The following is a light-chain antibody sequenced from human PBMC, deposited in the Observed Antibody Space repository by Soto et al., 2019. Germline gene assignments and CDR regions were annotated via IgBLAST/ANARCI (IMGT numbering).Light chain of an antibody. CDR3: SLYTTSSTPSYV. J-gene: IGLJ1*01. V-gene: IGLV2-14*01. CDR2: EVN. Sequence: QSVLTQPASVSGSAGQSITISCTGTSFDVDDYNSVSWYQQPPGKAPKLIIYEVNNRPSGVSNRFSGSNSDNTASLTISGLQAEDEADYYCSLYTTSSTPSYVFGTGTKVTVL. CDR1: SFDVDDYNS.